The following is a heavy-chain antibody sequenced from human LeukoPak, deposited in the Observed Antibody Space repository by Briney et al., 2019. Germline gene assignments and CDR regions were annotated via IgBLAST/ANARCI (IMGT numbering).Heavy chain of an antibody. D-gene: IGHD3-10*01. CDR1: GFTFSSYS. J-gene: IGHJ4*02. CDR3: ARAAMVRGVDYFDY. V-gene: IGHV3-23*01. Sequence: GGTLRLSCAASGFTFSSYSMSWVRQALGKGLEWVSVISNSGESTYSADSVKGRFTISRDNYKNTLYLQMNSLRAEDTAVYYCARAAMVRGVDYFDYWGQGTLVTVSS. CDR2: ISNSGEST.